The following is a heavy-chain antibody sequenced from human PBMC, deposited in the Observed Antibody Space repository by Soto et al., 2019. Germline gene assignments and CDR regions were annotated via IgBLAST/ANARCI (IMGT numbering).Heavy chain of an antibody. CDR1: GGSIRSYY. V-gene: IGHV4-59*12. J-gene: IGHJ5*02. CDR2: IYYSGST. Sequence: QVQLQESGPGLVKPSETLSLTCTVSGGSIRSYYWSWIRQPPGKGLEWIGYIYYSGSTTYNPSLKSRVTISVDTSQSQFSLKLSSVTAADTAMYYCAREAGVQYPFDPWGQGTLVTVSS. D-gene: IGHD1-1*01. CDR3: AREAGVQYPFDP.